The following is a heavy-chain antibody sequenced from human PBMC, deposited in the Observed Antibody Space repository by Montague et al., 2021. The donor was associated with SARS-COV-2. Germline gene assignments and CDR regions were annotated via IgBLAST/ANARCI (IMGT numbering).Heavy chain of an antibody. CDR2: IFHNGTS. D-gene: IGHD2/OR15-2a*01. CDR1: GESMTRSW. CDR3: TSARSKAIDY. Sequence: SETLSLTCAVSGESMTRSWWTWVRQPPGQRLQWIGEIFHNGTSRSNYNPALKSRVTISIDTPKNQFFLRLSSATAADTALYFCTSARSKAIDYWGQGALVTASS. J-gene: IGHJ4*02. V-gene: IGHV4-4*02.